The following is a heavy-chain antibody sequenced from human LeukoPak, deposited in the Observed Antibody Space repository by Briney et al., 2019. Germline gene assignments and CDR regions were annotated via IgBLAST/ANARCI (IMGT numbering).Heavy chain of an antibody. J-gene: IGHJ4*02. CDR2: ISAYNGNT. Sequence: ASVKVSCKASGYTFTSYGISWVRQAPGQGLEWMGWISAYNGNTNYAQKLQGRVTMTTDTSTSTAYMQLRSLRSDDTAVYYCARAMRMSSWLPNAFDYWGQGTLVTVSS. CDR3: ARAMRMSSWLPNAFDY. V-gene: IGHV1-18*01. CDR1: GYTFTSYG. D-gene: IGHD6-13*01.